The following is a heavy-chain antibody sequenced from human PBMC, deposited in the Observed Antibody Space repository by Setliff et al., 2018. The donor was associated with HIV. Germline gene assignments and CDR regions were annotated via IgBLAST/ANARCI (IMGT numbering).Heavy chain of an antibody. CDR1: GFSFTDYY. D-gene: IGHD3-22*01. CDR2: IDPSHGTT. J-gene: IGHJ4*02. CDR3: ARDYYYDSSGYRYFDY. Sequence: ASVKVSCKVSGFSFTDYYIHWVRQAPGQGLEWMGIIDPSHGTTRYAQRFQGRVTMAGDTSTSTLYLELSSLTSEDTAVYYGARDYYYDSSGYRYFDYWGQGTLVTVSS. V-gene: IGHV1-46*01.